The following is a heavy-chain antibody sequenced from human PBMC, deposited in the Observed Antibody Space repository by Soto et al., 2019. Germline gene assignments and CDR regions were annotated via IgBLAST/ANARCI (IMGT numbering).Heavy chain of an antibody. CDR1: GFTFSNAN. V-gene: IGHV3-48*01. CDR3: ARGTMGLDY. J-gene: IGHJ4*02. Sequence: PGGSLRLSCAGSGFTFSNANMNWVRQAPGKGLEWISYISSSSSSIYYTDSVKGRFTISRDNAKNSLYLQMNSLRAEDTAVYYCARGTMGLDYWGQGALVTVSS. CDR2: ISSSSSSI. D-gene: IGHD3-10*01.